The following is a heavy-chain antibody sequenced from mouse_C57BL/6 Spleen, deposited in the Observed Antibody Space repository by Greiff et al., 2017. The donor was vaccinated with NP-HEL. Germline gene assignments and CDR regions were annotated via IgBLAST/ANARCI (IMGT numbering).Heavy chain of an antibody. V-gene: IGHV1-69*01. D-gene: IGHD2-4*01. J-gene: IGHJ3*01. CDR1: GYTFTSYW. CDR2: IDPSDSYT. Sequence: QVQLQQPGAELVMPGASVKLSCKASGYTFTSYWMHWVKQRPGQGLEWIGEIDPSDSYTNYNQKFKGKSTLTVDKSSSTAYMQLSSLTSEDSAVYYCARNYDYDGAWFAYWGQGTLVTVSA. CDR3: ARNYDYDGAWFAY.